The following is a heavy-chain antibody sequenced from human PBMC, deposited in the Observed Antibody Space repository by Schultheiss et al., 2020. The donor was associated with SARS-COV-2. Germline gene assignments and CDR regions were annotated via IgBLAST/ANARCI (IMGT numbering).Heavy chain of an antibody. J-gene: IGHJ4*02. D-gene: IGHD2-15*01. V-gene: IGHV3-21*01. CDR3: ARGGYCSGGSCFNFDY. CDR1: GFTFSSYS. CDR2: ISSSSSYI. Sequence: GGSLRLSCAASGFTFSSYSMNWVRQAPGKGLEWVSSISSSSSYIYYADSVKGRFTISRDNAKNSLYLQMHSLRAEDTAVYYCARGGYCSGGSCFNFDYWGQGTLVTVSS.